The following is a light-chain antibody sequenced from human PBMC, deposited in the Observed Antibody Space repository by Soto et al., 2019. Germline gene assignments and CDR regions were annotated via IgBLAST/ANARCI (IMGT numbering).Light chain of an antibody. V-gene: IGKV4-1*01. J-gene: IGKJ2*01. Sequence: DIVMTQSPDSLAVSLGERATINCKSSQSVLYSSNNKNYLAWYQQKPGQPPKLLIYWASTRESGVPDRFSGSGSGTDFTLTISSQQAEDVAVYYCQQYYGTPLTFGQGTKLEIK. CDR3: QQYYGTPLT. CDR2: WAS. CDR1: QSVLYSSNNKNY.